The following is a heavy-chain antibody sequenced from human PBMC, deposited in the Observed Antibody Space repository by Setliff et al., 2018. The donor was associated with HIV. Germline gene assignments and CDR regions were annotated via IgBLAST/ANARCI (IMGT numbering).Heavy chain of an antibody. J-gene: IGHJ6*03. Sequence: SETMSLTCTVAGGSFSDYYWSWFRQPPGKGREWIGEINHSGTTNSNPSLTSRVTISVDTSKNQFSLRLTSVTAADTAVYYCAGENPDGWLHHYTDVWGKGTTVTVSS. D-gene: IGHD2-15*01. V-gene: IGHV4-34*01. CDR3: AGENPDGWLHHYTDV. CDR1: GGSFSDYY. CDR2: INHSGTT.